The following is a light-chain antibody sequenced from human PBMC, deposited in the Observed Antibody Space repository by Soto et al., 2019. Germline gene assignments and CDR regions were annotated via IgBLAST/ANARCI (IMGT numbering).Light chain of an antibody. CDR1: QSISSI. J-gene: IGKJ2*01. V-gene: IGKV3-15*01. CDR2: GAS. CDR3: QQYNNGPTYT. Sequence: EIVMTQSPATLSVSPGESATLSCRASQSISSILAWYQQQPGQAPRLLIYGASTRATGIPARFSGSGSGTEFTLTISSLQSEDCAVYYCQQYNNGPTYTLGQGTKLEIK.